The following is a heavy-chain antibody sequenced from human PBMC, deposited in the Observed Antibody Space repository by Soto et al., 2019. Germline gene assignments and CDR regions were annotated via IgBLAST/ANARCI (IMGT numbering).Heavy chain of an antibody. CDR3: ATEFPYYVSSDSYLDY. CDR1: GDSVSGNSAA. V-gene: IGHV6-1*01. D-gene: IGHD3-16*01. CDR2: TYYRSRWYN. J-gene: IGHJ4*02. Sequence: SQTLSLTCVISGDSVSGNSAAWNWIRQSPSRGLEWLGRTYYRSRWYNDYAVSVKSRITVTPDTSKNKFSLHLNSVTPEDTAVYYCATEFPYYVSSDSYLDYWGQGALVTVSS.